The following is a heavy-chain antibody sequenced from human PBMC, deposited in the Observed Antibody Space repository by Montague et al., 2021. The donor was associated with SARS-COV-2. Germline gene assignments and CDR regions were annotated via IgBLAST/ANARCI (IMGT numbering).Heavy chain of an antibody. CDR2: INHSANT. CDR3: ASGIYSAGGYYNRYYYGLNI. CDR1: GGSLSGYY. V-gene: IGHV4-34*01. D-gene: IGHD3-10*01. Sequence: SETLSLTCAVHGGSLSGYYWSWIRQPPEKGLEWIGEINHSANTKYNPSLKSPVTISIDTSKNQFSLKMTSVTAADTATYYCASGIYSAGGYYNRYYYGLNIWGRGTTVIVSS. J-gene: IGHJ6*02.